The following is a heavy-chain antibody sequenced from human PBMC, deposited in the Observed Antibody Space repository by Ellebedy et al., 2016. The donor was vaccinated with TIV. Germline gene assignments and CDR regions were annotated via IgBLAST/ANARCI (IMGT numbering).Heavy chain of an antibody. J-gene: IGHJ4*02. CDR2: ISASGRST. CDR1: GFSTYA. Sequence: GGSLRLXCAASGFSTYAMSWVRQAPGKGLQWISSISASGRSTYYADSVRGRFTISRDTSKDTLYLQMNSLRAEDTAVYYCAKVVEPDYYFDYWGQGTLVTVSS. CDR3: AKVVEPDYYFDY. D-gene: IGHD2-2*01. V-gene: IGHV3-23*01.